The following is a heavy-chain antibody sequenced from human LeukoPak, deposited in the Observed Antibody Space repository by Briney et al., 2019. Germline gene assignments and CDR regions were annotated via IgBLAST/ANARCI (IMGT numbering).Heavy chain of an antibody. CDR1: GFTFSSYA. D-gene: IGHD5-24*01. V-gene: IGHV3-30*04. CDR3: AGDGWHGLFTY. J-gene: IGHJ4*02. Sequence: GGSLRLSCAASGFTFSSYAMHWVRQAPGKGLEWVAVISYDGSNKYYADSVKGRLTISRDNSKNTVSLQMNSLRAEDMAVYYCAGDGWHGLFTYWGQGTLVTVSS. CDR2: ISYDGSNK.